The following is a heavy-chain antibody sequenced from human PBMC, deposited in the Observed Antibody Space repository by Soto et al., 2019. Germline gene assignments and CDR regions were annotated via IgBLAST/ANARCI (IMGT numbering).Heavy chain of an antibody. CDR3: GPLERRLDCSGVTISGVTWFNA. Sequence: PSETLSLTCTVSGGSISSYYWSWIRQPPGKGLEWIGYIYYSGSTNYNPSLKSRVTISVDTSKNQFSLKLSSVTAADTAVYYCGPLERRLDCSGVTISGVTWFNAGGQGTLV. CDR1: GGSISSYY. D-gene: IGHD2-15*01. J-gene: IGHJ5*02. CDR2: IYYSGST. V-gene: IGHV4-59*01.